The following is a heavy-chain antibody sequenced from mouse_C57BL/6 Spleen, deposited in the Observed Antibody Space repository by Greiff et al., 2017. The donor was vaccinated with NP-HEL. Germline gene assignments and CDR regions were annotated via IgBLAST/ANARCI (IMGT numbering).Heavy chain of an antibody. V-gene: IGHV1-15*01. Sequence: QVQLKQSGAELVRPGASVTLSCKASGYTFTDYEMHWVKQTPVHGLEWIGAIDPETGGTAYNQKFKGKAILTADKSSSTAYMELRSLTSEDSAVYYCTRDRDYGSSFIDYWGQGTTLTVSS. CDR2: IDPETGGT. CDR3: TRDRDYGSSFIDY. D-gene: IGHD1-1*01. CDR1: GYTFTDYE. J-gene: IGHJ2*01.